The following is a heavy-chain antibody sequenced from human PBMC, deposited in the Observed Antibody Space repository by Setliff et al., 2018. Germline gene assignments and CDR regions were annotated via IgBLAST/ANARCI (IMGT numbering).Heavy chain of an antibody. J-gene: IGHJ6*02. CDR3: ARANYYDSSGHSVYGMDV. Sequence: SVKVSCKASGGSFSTYAISWARQAPGQGLEWMGVIIPIFDTTNNAQKFQGRVTITADESTSTAYMELSSLRSEDTAVYYCARANYYDSSGHSVYGMDVWGQGTTVTVSS. CDR1: GGSFSTYA. CDR2: IIPIFDTT. D-gene: IGHD3-22*01. V-gene: IGHV1-69*13.